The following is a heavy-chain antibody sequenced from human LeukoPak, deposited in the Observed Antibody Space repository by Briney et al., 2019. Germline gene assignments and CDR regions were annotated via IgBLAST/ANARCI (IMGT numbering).Heavy chain of an antibody. J-gene: IGHJ4*02. V-gene: IGHV1-69*05. Sequence: ASVKVSCKASGGTFSSYAISWVRQAPGQRLEWMGGIIPIFGTANYAQKFQGRVTITTDESTSTAYMELSSLRSEDTAVYYCARDRTKILTGYLDYWGQGTLVTVSS. CDR1: GGTFSSYA. D-gene: IGHD3-9*01. CDR3: ARDRTKILTGYLDY. CDR2: IIPIFGTA.